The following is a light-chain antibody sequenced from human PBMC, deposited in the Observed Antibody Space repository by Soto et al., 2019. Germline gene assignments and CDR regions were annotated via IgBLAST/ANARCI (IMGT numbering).Light chain of an antibody. Sequence: QSALTQPASVSGSPGQSITISCTGTSSDVGRYNSVSWYQQHPGKAPKLMIYEVDVRPSGTSNRFSGSKSGNTASLTISGLQAEDEADYYCSSHTSSNPVVFGGGTKLTVL. CDR2: EVD. J-gene: IGLJ2*01. CDR3: SSHTSSNPVV. V-gene: IGLV2-14*01. CDR1: SSDVGRYNS.